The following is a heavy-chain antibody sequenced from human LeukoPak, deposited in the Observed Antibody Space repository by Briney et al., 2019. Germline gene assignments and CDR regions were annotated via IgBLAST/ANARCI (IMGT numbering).Heavy chain of an antibody. CDR2: IYYSGST. D-gene: IGHD5-18*01. J-gene: IGHJ5*02. CDR3: ARVGNTANWFDP. Sequence: SETLSLTCTVSGGSISSSSYYWGWIRQPPGKGLEWIGSIYYSGSTYYNPSLKSRVTISVDTSKNQFSLKLSSVTAADTAVYYCARVGNTANWFDPWGQGTLVTVSS. CDR1: GGSISSSSYY. V-gene: IGHV4-39*07.